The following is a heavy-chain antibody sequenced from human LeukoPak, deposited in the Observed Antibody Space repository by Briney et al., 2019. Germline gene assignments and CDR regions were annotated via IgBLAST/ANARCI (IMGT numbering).Heavy chain of an antibody. CDR1: GFTFSKDD. CDR2: IGVTGDT. Sequence: GGSLRLCCAASGFTFSKDDFHWVRQAPGKGLEWVAAIGVTGDTYYADSVKGRFTISREDAANSLYLQMRSLGAGDTALYYCTKEFCGSRAACAGGSYYDFWGRGALVTVSS. D-gene: IGHD2-15*01. V-gene: IGHV3-13*01. CDR3: TKEFCGSRAACAGGSYYDF. J-gene: IGHJ2*01.